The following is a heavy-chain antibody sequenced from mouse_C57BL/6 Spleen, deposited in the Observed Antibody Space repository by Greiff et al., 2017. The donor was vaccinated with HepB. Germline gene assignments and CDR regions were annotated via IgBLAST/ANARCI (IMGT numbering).Heavy chain of an antibody. D-gene: IGHD2-2*01. J-gene: IGHJ2*01. CDR2: IYPGSGST. Sequence: VQLQQPGAELVKPGASVKMSCKASGYTFTSYWITWVKQKPGQGLEWIGDIYPGSGSTNYNEKFKSKATLTVDTSSSTAYMQLSSLTSEDSAVYYCARVGGYGYGFDYWGQGTTLTVSS. V-gene: IGHV1-55*01. CDR3: ARVGGYGYGFDY. CDR1: GYTFTSYW.